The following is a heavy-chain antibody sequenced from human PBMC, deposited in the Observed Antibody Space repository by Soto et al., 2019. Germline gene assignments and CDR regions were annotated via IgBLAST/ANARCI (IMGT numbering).Heavy chain of an antibody. CDR3: ARGEGDSSSWYFDY. Sequence: QVPLVESGGGVVQPGRSLRLSCAASGFTFSSYAMHWVRQAPGKGLEWVAVISYDGSNKYYADSVKGRFTISRDNSKSTLYLQMNSLRAEDTAVYYCARGEGDSSSWYFDYWGQGTLVTVSS. CDR2: ISYDGSNK. J-gene: IGHJ4*02. CDR1: GFTFSSYA. D-gene: IGHD6-13*01. V-gene: IGHV3-30-3*01.